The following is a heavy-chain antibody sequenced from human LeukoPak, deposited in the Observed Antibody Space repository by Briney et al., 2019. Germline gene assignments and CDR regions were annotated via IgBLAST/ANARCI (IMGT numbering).Heavy chain of an antibody. Sequence: SDTLSLTCAVYGGSFSGYYWSWIRQPPGKGLEWIGEINHSGSTNYNPSLKSRVTISVDTSKNQFSLKLSSVTAADTAVYYCARLGKFWSGLKTPSRGTYYFDYWGQGTLVTVSS. CDR2: INHSGST. J-gene: IGHJ4*02. V-gene: IGHV4-34*01. CDR1: GGSFSGYY. D-gene: IGHD3-3*01. CDR3: ARLGKFWSGLKTPSRGTYYFDY.